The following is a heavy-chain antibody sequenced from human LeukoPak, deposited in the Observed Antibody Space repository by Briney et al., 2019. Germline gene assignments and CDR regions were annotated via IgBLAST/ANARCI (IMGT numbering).Heavy chain of an antibody. CDR1: GYTFTGYY. CDR3: AREGDCSGGSCYFLDY. Sequence: ASVKVSCKASGYTFTGYYMHWVRQAPGQGLEWMGWINPNSGGTNYAQKFQGWVTMTRDTSISTAYMELSRLRSDDTAVYYCAREGDCSGGSCYFLDYWGQGTLVTVSS. V-gene: IGHV1-2*04. CDR2: INPNSGGT. D-gene: IGHD2-15*01. J-gene: IGHJ4*02.